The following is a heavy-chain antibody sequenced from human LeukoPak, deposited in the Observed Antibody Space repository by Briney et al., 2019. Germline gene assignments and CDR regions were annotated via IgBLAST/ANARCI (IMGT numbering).Heavy chain of an antibody. CDR1: GGSLSSSSYY. J-gene: IGHJ4*02. D-gene: IGHD5-12*01. CDR3: ASGQYRD. V-gene: IGHV4-39*01. CDR2: IYYSGST. Sequence: SETLSLTCTVSGGSLSSSSYYWGWLRQPPGTGLEWIGSIYYSGSTYYNPSLKSRVTISVDTSKNQFSLKLSSVTAADTAVYYCASGQYRDWGQGTLVTVSS.